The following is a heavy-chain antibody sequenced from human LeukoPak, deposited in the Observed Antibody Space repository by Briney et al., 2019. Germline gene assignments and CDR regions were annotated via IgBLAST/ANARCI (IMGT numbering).Heavy chain of an antibody. CDR2: IKSKTNVETT. J-gene: IGHJ4*02. D-gene: IGHD7-27*01. V-gene: IGHV3-15*01. CDR1: GFTFSDAW. CDR3: TTAGLGN. Sequence: GSLRLSCAASGFTFSDAWMSWVRQAPGKGLEWVGRIKSKTNVETTDCAAPVKGRFTISRDDSKSMLYLQMNSLKTEDTAVYYCTTAGLGNWGQGTLVTVSS.